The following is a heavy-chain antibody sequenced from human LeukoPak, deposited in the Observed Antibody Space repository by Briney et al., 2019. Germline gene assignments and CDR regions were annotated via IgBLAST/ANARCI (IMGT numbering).Heavy chain of an antibody. CDR3: ARHATYVLRYFDWLTPYYYYGMDV. V-gene: IGHV4-4*07. D-gene: IGHD3-9*01. Sequence: SETLSLTCTVSGGSISSYYWSWIRQPAGKGLEWIGRIYTSGSTNYNPSLKSRVTMSVDTSKNQFSLKLSSVTAADTAVYYCARHATYVLRYFDWLTPYYYYGMDVWGQGTTVTVSS. J-gene: IGHJ6*02. CDR1: GGSISSYY. CDR2: IYTSGST.